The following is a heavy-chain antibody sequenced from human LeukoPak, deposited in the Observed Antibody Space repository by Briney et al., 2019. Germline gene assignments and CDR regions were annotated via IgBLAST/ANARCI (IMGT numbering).Heavy chain of an antibody. CDR1: GFTFSRYA. J-gene: IGHJ3*02. V-gene: IGHV3-23*01. Sequence: GGSLRLSCAASGFTFSRYAMSWVRQAPGRGREWGSAFSGSGGSTYYADSVKGRFTISRDNSKNTLYLQMDSLRAEDTAVYYCAKRPSTSWYDDAFDIWGQGIMVTVSS. D-gene: IGHD6-13*01. CDR3: AKRPSTSWYDDAFDI. CDR2: FSGSGGST.